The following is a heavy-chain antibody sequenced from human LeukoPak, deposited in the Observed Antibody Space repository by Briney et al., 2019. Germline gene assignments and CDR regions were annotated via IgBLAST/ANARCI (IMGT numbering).Heavy chain of an antibody. D-gene: IGHD6-13*01. Sequence: GGSLRLSCAAAGFTFSSYAMSWARQAPGKGLEWGSGISGNGGGTYYADSGKGRFTISRDNSKNTLYLQMNSLRAEDTAVYYCAKSFGYSRSWFDYWGQGTPVTVSS. CDR1: GFTFSSYA. V-gene: IGHV3-23*01. J-gene: IGHJ4*02. CDR2: ISGNGGGT. CDR3: AKSFGYSRSWFDY.